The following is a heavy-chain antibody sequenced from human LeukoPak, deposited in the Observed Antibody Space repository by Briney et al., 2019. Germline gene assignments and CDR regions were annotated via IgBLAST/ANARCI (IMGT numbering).Heavy chain of an antibody. J-gene: IGHJ4*02. CDR3: ARDGRDSSSPEGRLDY. CDR1: GGSISSGGYY. D-gene: IGHD6-13*01. CDR2: IYHSGST. Sequence: PSETLSLTCTVSGGSISSGGYYWSWIRQPPGKGLEWIGYIYHSGSTYYNPSLKSRVTISVDRSKNQFSLKLSSVTAADTAVYYCARDGRDSSSPEGRLDYWGQGTLVTVSS. V-gene: IGHV4-30-2*01.